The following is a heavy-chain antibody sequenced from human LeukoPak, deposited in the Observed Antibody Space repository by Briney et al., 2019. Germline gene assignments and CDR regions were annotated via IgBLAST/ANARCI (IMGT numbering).Heavy chain of an antibody. V-gene: IGHV3-7*04. CDR3: AREGAGTFDY. CDR2: IKQDGSDK. CDR1: GFTFSSYW. D-gene: IGHD1-1*01. J-gene: IGHJ4*02. Sequence: GGSLRLSCAAPGFTFSSYWMSWIRQAPGKGLEWVANIKQDGSDKYYVDSVKGRFTISRDNAKNSLYLQMNGLRAEDTAVYYCAREGAGTFDYWGQGTLVTVSS.